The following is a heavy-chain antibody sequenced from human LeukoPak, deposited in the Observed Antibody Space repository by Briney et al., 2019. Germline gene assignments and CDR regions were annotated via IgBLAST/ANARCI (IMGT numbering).Heavy chain of an antibody. CDR1: GFTLSSYA. D-gene: IGHD2-21*02. V-gene: IGHV3-23*01. Sequence: GGSLRLSCAASGFTLSSYAMSWVRQAPGKGLDWVSTISDSGGGTHCADSVKGRFTISRDSSKNTVYLQMNSLRAEDTAVYYCAKDLRGYCGGDCYSAEYWGRGTLVTVSS. CDR2: ISDSGGGT. J-gene: IGHJ4*02. CDR3: AKDLRGYCGGDCYSAEY.